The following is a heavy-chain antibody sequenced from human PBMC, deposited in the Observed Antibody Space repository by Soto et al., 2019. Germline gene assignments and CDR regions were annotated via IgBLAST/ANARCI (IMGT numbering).Heavy chain of an antibody. CDR2: VYFSGNT. CDR3: GSVRPSGYVLS. Sequence: SETLSLTCTVSGGSISSTHYSWGWIRQPPGKGLEWIGYVYFSGNTNYNPSLKSRVTISIDPSKNQFSLRLASVTAADTAFYYCGSVRPSGYVLSWGQGTLVTVSS. CDR1: GGSISSTHYS. D-gene: IGHD6-25*01. V-gene: IGHV4-61*05. J-gene: IGHJ5*02.